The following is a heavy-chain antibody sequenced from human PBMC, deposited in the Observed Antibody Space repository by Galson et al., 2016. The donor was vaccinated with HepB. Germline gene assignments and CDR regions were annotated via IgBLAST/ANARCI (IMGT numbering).Heavy chain of an antibody. V-gene: IGHV1-69*06. J-gene: IGHJ3*02. Sequence: SVKASCKASGGTFSNYGISWVRQAPGQRLEWMGDISPLFGTANYAQHFEGRVTINADISTSTVYIELSSLRSQDTAIYYCARDIRYAFDIWGQGTMVTVSS. CDR1: GGTFSNYG. CDR3: ARDIRYAFDI. CDR2: ISPLFGTA. D-gene: IGHD2-21*01.